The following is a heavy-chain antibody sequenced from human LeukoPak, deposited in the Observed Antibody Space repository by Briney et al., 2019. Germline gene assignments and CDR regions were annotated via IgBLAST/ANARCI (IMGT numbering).Heavy chain of an antibody. J-gene: IGHJ4*02. Sequence: SETLSLTCTVSGGSIRSYYWNWIRQAPGKGLEWVGFISYSGYTSYSPSLKSRVAISVDTAKSQFSLRLNSMTAADTAIYYCARGRNDNGGMFFDSCAQGNLVTVSS. V-gene: IGHV4-59*01. D-gene: IGHD4-23*01. CDR1: GGSIRSYY. CDR2: ISYSGYT. CDR3: ARGRNDNGGMFFDS.